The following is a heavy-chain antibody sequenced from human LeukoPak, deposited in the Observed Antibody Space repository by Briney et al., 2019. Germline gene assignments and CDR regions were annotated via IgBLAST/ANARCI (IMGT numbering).Heavy chain of an antibody. CDR1: GFTFSSYS. D-gene: IGHD1-1*01. Sequence: GGSLRLSCAASGFTFSSYSMNWVRQAPGKGLEWVSSISSSSSYIYYADSVKGRFTISRDNAKNSLYLQMNSLRAEDTAVYYCARLELERGYAMDVWGQGTTVTVSS. J-gene: IGHJ6*02. CDR3: ARLELERGYAMDV. V-gene: IGHV3-21*01. CDR2: ISSSSSYI.